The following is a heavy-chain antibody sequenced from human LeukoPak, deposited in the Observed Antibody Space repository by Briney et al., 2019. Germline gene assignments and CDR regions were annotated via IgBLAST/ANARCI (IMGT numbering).Heavy chain of an antibody. CDR1: GFNFSSYA. CDR2: ISGRGGST. D-gene: IGHD1-14*01. J-gene: IGHJ4*02. CDR3: ARGPEDY. Sequence: GGSLRLSCAASGFNFSSYAMSCFRQAPRKGLEWVSAISGRGGSTYYADSVKGRFTISRDNSKNTLYLQMTSLTAEDTAVYYCARGPEDYWGQGTLVTVSS. V-gene: IGHV3-23*01.